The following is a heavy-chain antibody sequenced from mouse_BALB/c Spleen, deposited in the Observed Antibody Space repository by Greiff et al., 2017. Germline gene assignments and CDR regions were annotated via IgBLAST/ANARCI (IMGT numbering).Heavy chain of an antibody. V-gene: IGHV5-17*02. J-gene: IGHJ4*01. D-gene: IGHD1-1*01. CDR1: GFTFSSFG. Sequence: EVQLVESGGGLVQPGGSRKLSCAASGFTFSSFGMHWVRQAPEKGLEWVAYISSGSSTIYYADTVEGRFTISRDNPKNTLFLQMTSLRSEDAAMYYCARRITTEVATGGMDYWGQGTSVTVSS. CDR2: ISSGSSTI. CDR3: ARRITTEVATGGMDY.